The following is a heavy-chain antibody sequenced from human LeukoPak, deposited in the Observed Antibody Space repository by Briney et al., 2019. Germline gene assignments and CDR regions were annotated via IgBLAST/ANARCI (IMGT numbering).Heavy chain of an antibody. J-gene: IGHJ4*02. V-gene: IGHV4-34*01. CDR2: INHSGST. D-gene: IGHD3-10*01. CDR3: ARGRYGSGSPPGY. CDR1: GGSFSGYY. Sequence: PSETLSLTCAVYGGSFSGYYWSWIRQPPGKGLEWIGEINHSGSTNYNPSLKSRVTISVDTSKNQFSLKLSSVTAADTAVYYCARGRYGSGSPPGYWGQGTLVTVSS.